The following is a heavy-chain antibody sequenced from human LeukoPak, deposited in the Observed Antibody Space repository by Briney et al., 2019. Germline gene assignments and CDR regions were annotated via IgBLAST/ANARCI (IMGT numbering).Heavy chain of an antibody. CDR1: GYTFTSYY. V-gene: IGHV1-46*01. J-gene: IGHJ4*02. D-gene: IGHD6-13*01. CDR2: INPSGGST. Sequence: GASVKVSCKASGYTFTSYYMHWVRQAPGQGLEWMGIINPSGGSTSYAQKFQGRVTMTRDTSTSTVYMEPSSLRSEDTAVYYCAREPLRIAAAGGKGTSNGDYWGQGTLVTVSS. CDR3: AREPLRIAAAGGKGTSNGDY.